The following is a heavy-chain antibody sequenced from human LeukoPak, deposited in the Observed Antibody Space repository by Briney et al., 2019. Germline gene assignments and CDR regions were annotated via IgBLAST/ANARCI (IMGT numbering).Heavy chain of an antibody. CDR3: AREQTGDQNFDY. D-gene: IGHD7-27*01. V-gene: IGHV6-1*01. J-gene: IGHJ4*02. CDR1: GDSVSSNTAA. Sequence: SQTLSLTCAISGDSVSSNTAAWNWIRQSPSRGLEWLGRTYYRSKWYNNYAVSVKSRISINPDTSKNQFSLQLKSVTPEDTTVYYCAREQTGDQNFDYWGQGTLVTVSS. CDR2: TYYRSKWYN.